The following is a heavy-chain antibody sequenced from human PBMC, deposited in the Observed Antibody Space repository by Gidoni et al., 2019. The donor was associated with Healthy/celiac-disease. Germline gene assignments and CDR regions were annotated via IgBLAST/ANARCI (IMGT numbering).Heavy chain of an antibody. Sequence: EVQQLESGGVLLQLGGSLILSWAASGFTFGSDAFSWVRQAPGKGLAWVSAISGSGVRTYYADSVKGRFTISRDNYKNTRYLKMNSLRAEDTAVYYCAKGAYNWNPGFAFDIWGQGTMVTVSS. D-gene: IGHD1-20*01. CDR3: AKGAYNWNPGFAFDI. CDR1: GFTFGSDA. CDR2: ISGSGVRT. V-gene: IGHV3-23*01. J-gene: IGHJ3*02.